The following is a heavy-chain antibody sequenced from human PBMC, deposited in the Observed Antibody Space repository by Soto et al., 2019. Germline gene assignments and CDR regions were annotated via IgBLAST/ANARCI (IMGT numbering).Heavy chain of an antibody. CDR1: GFSFTADY. V-gene: IGHV1-69-2*01. D-gene: IGHD2-21*02. CDR3: ATTARIPLNRFDP. J-gene: IGHJ5*02. CDR2: IDPEDGET. Sequence: ASVKVSCKVSGFSFTADYIHWVQQAPGKGLEWVGLIDPEDGETIYAENFQGRVTISADTSTDTVYMELTSLISDDTAVYYCATTARIPLNRFDPWGQGALVTVPQ.